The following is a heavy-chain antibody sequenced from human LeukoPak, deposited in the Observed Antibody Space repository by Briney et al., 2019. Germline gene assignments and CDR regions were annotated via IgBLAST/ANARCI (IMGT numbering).Heavy chain of an antibody. D-gene: IGHD2-15*01. CDR3: AKVVAAKLNYYGMDV. J-gene: IGHJ6*02. Sequence: GGSLRLFCAASGFTFSSYAMSWVRQAPGKGLEWVSAISGSGGSTYYADSVKGRFTISRDNSKNTLYLQMNSLRAEDTAVYYCAKVVAAKLNYYGMDVWGQGTTVTVSS. CDR1: GFTFSSYA. V-gene: IGHV3-23*01. CDR2: ISGSGGST.